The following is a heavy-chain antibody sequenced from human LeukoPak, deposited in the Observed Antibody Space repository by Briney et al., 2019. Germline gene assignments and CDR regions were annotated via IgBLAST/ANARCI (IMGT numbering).Heavy chain of an antibody. J-gene: IGHJ4*02. CDR2: INPNSGGT. Sequence: ASVKVSCKASGYTFTGYYMHWVRQAPGQGLEWMGWINPNSGGTNYAQKFQGRVTMTRDTSISTAYMELSRLRSDDTAVYYCARGPYYDFWSGPKPLYYFDYWGQGTLVIVSS. CDR1: GYTFTGYY. V-gene: IGHV1-2*02. CDR3: ARGPYYDFWSGPKPLYYFDY. D-gene: IGHD3-3*01.